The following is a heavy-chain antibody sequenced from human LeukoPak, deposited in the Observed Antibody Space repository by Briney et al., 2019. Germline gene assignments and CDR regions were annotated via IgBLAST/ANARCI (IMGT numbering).Heavy chain of an antibody. V-gene: IGHV3-20*04. CDR3: ARGREYSSSSAFDY. Sequence: GGSQRLSCAASGFTFDDYGMSWVRQAPGKGLEWVSGINWNGGSTGYADSVKGRFTISRDNAKNSLYLQMNSLRAEDTALYYCARGREYSSSSAFDYWGQGTLVTVSS. CDR2: INWNGGST. D-gene: IGHD6-6*01. J-gene: IGHJ4*02. CDR1: GFTFDDYG.